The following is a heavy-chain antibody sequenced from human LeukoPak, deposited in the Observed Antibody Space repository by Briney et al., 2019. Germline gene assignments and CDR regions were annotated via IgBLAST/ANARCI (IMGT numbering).Heavy chain of an antibody. Sequence: GGSLRLSCAASGFTFDDYAMHWVRQAPGKGLEWISLITGDGTTTHCADSVRGRFTSSRDNSKNSLYLQMNSLSTEDTAFYYCAKGGSWGQGILVTVSS. CDR2: ITGDGTTT. CDR1: GFTFDDYA. CDR3: AKGGS. D-gene: IGHD5-12*01. J-gene: IGHJ5*02. V-gene: IGHV3-43*02.